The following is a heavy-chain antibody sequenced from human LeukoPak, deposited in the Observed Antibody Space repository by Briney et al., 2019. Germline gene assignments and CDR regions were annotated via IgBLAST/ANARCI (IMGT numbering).Heavy chain of an antibody. D-gene: IGHD1/OR15-1a*01. Sequence: PGRSLRLSRAASGFTFSSYGMHWVRQAPGKGLEWVAVIWYGGSNKYYADSVKGRFTISRDNSKNTLYLQMNSLRAEDTAVYYCAKAQTGTTGGSAFDIWGQGTMVTVSS. V-gene: IGHV3-30*18. CDR3: AKAQTGTTGGSAFDI. CDR2: IWYGGSNK. CDR1: GFTFSSYG. J-gene: IGHJ3*02.